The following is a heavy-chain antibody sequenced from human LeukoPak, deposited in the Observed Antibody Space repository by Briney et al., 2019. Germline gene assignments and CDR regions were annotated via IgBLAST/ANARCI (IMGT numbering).Heavy chain of an antibody. CDR2: IIPILGIA. CDR1: GGTFSSYT. J-gene: IGHJ6*02. Sequence: SVKVSCKASGGTFSSYTISWVRQAPGQGLEWMGRIIPILGIANYAQKFQGRVTITADKSTSTAYMELSRLRSDDTAVYYCARKMSSSYYYGMDVWGQGTTVTVSS. D-gene: IGHD6-6*01. CDR3: ARKMSSSYYYGMDV. V-gene: IGHV1-69*02.